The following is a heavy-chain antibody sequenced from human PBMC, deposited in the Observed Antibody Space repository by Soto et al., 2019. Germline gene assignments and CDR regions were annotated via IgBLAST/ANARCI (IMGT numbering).Heavy chain of an antibody. CDR1: GGSISNYY. Sequence: SETLSLTCNVSGGSISNYYWTWVRQSPEKGLEWIGYMYYNGNINYNPSLKSRVTISIDTSKNQFSLTLKSVTAADTAVYYCASGGNWFDPRGQGVLVTVSS. D-gene: IGHD3-16*01. J-gene: IGHJ5*02. V-gene: IGHV4-59*01. CDR3: ASGGNWFDP. CDR2: MYYNGNI.